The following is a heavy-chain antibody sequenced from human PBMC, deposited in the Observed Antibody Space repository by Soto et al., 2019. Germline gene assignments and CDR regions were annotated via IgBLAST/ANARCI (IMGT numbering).Heavy chain of an antibody. CDR3: ARAYYDIRYYYYGMDV. D-gene: IGHD3-9*01. CDR1: GGTFSSYA. Sequence: EASVKVSCKASGGTFSSYAISWVRQAPGQGLEWMGGIIPIFGTANYAQKFQGRVTITADESTSTAYMELSSLRSEDTAVYYCARAYYDIRYYYYGMDVWGQGTTVTVSS. J-gene: IGHJ6*02. CDR2: IIPIFGTA. V-gene: IGHV1-69*13.